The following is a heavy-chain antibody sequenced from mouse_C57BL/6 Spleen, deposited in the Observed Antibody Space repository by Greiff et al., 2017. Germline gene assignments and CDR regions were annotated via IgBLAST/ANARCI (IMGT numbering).Heavy chain of an antibody. CDR3: AREWYAMGY. CDR1: GYSFTDYY. Sequence: EVQLQQSGPELVKPGASVKISCKASGYSFTDYYMNWVKQSHGKSLEWIGDINPNNGGTSYNQKFKGKATLTVDKSSSTAYMELRSLTSEDSAVYYCAREWYAMGYWGQGTSVTVSS. J-gene: IGHJ4*01. V-gene: IGHV1-26*01. CDR2: INPNNGGT. D-gene: IGHD1-3*01.